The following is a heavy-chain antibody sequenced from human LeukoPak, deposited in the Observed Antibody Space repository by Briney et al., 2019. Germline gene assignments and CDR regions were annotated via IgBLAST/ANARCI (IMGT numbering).Heavy chain of an antibody. CDR2: ISSSGSTI. J-gene: IGHJ5*02. CDR1: GFTFSDYY. D-gene: IGHD6-13*01. CDR3: ARAGSSWDYNWFDP. V-gene: IGHV3-11*01. Sequence: PGGSLRLSCAASGFTFSDYYMSWIRQAPGKGLEWVSYISSSGSTIYYADSVKGRFTISRDNAKNSLYLQMNSLRAEDTAVYYCARAGSSWDYNWFDPWGQGTLVTVSS.